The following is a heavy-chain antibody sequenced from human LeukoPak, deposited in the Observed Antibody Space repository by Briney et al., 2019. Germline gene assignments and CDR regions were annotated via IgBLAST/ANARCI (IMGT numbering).Heavy chain of an antibody. CDR3: AKPVSLYYDSSGYYDY. J-gene: IGHJ4*02. CDR2: ISGGGGST. D-gene: IGHD3-22*01. CDR1: GFTFSSHA. Sequence: GWSLRLSCAASGFTFSSHAMSWVRQAPGKGLEWVSSISGGGGSTNFADSVRGRFTISRDNSKNTLYLQMNSLRAEDTAVYYCAKPVSLYYDSSGYYDYWGQGTLVTVSS. V-gene: IGHV3-23*01.